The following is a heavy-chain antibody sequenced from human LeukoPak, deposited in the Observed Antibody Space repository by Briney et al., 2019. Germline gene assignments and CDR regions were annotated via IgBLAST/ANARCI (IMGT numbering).Heavy chain of an antibody. CDR1: GGSISSYY. V-gene: IGHV4-59*12. D-gene: IGHD4-17*01. Sequence: SETLSLTCTVSGGSISSYYWSWIRQPPGKGLEWIGYIYYSGSTNYNPSLKSRVTISVDTSKNQFSLKLSSVTAADTAVYYCARDDHPVTTGGSYFDYWGQGTLVTVSS. CDR2: IYYSGST. J-gene: IGHJ4*02. CDR3: ARDDHPVTTGGSYFDY.